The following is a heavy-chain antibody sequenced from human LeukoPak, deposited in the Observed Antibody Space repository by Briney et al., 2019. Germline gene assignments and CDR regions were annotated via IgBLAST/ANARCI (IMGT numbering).Heavy chain of an antibody. CDR3: ARRVATISYYYYYMDV. CDR2: IYTSGST. J-gene: IGHJ6*03. Sequence: SETLSLTRTVSGGSISSGSYYWSWIRQPAEKGLEWIGRIYTSGSTNYNPSLKSRVTISVDTSKNQFSLKLSSVTAADTAVYYCARRVATISYYYYYMDVWGKGTTVTISS. D-gene: IGHD5-12*01. V-gene: IGHV4-61*02. CDR1: GGSISSGSYY.